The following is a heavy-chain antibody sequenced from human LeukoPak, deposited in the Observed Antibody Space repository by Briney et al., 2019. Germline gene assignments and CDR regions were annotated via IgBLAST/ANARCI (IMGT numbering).Heavy chain of an antibody. CDR2: IFNTGNT. D-gene: IGHD3-10*01. V-gene: IGHV4-59*11. J-gene: IGHJ4*02. CDR3: ASRPADTTWYGVFDY. Sequence: SQTLSLTCSVSGGSINSHYWSWIRQPPGKRLEWIGYIFNTGNTNYNPSLASRVTMSVDTSRAQFFLRLSPVTAADTAIYYCASRPADTTWYGVFDYWSQGTLVTVSS. CDR1: GGSINSHY.